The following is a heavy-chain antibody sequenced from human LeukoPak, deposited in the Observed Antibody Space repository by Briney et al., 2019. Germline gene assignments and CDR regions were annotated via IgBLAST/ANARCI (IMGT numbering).Heavy chain of an antibody. V-gene: IGHV1-24*01. D-gene: IGHD2-2*01. Sequence: GASVTVSCMVSGDTLTALSMHWVRQAPGKGLEWMGGFHPEDGETIYAQKFQGRVTMTEDTSTDTAYMELSSLRSDDTAVYYCTTGKIYCSTTSCSDDYWGQGTLVTVSS. CDR1: GDTLTALS. J-gene: IGHJ4*02. CDR3: TTGKIYCSTTSCSDDY. CDR2: FHPEDGET.